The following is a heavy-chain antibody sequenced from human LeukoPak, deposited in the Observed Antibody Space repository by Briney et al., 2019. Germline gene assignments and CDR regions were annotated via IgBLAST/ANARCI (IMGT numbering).Heavy chain of an antibody. CDR3: ARDLGQQWLVPRFDAFDI. J-gene: IGHJ3*02. CDR1: GFSFSNYA. CDR2: ISSGDDIT. D-gene: IGHD6-19*01. V-gene: IGHV3-23*01. Sequence: GGSLRLSCAASGFSFSNYAMTWVRQAPGKGLEWVSTISSGDDITYYADSVKGRFTIYRDNPKNTLYLQMNSLRAEDTAVYYCARDLGQQWLVPRFDAFDIWGQGTMVTVSS.